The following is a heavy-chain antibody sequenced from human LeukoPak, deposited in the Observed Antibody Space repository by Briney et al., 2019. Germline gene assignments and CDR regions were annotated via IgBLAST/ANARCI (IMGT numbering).Heavy chain of an antibody. CDR1: SGFVSSYY. V-gene: IGHV4-59*08. CDR3: ARQITVFGVLTPREFDY. CDR2: SCYSGST. Sequence: PSETLSLTCTVASGFVSSYYWSWIRQPPGKGLELLGYSCYSGSTYYNPSLKSRVAISVDASKHQFSLRLTSVTAADTAMYYCARQITVFGVLTPREFDYWGQGSLVTVSS. J-gene: IGHJ4*02. D-gene: IGHD3-3*01.